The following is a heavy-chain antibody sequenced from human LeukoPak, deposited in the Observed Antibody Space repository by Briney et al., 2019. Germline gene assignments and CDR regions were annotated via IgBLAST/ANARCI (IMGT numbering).Heavy chain of an antibody. V-gene: IGHV3-15*01. CDR3: KSHWGLKSLPFDY. CDR1: GFTFSNAW. J-gene: IGHJ4*02. CDR2: IKSKTDGGTA. D-gene: IGHD7-27*01. Sequence: PGGSLRLSCAASGFTFSNAWMSWVRQAPGKGLQWVGRIKSKTDGGTADYAAPVKARFAISRDDSKNTLYLQMNSLKTDDTAVYYCKSHWGLKSLPFDYWGQGTLVTVSS.